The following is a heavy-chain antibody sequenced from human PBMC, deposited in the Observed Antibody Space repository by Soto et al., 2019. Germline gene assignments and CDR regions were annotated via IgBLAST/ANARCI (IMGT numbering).Heavy chain of an antibody. Sequence: SETLSLTRTVSGGSISSSSYYWGWIRQPPGKGLEWIGSIYYSGSTYYNPSLKSRVTISVDTSKNQFSLKLSSVTAADTAVYYCARHGAAVAQGDYYYGMDVWGKGTRVTVSS. V-gene: IGHV4-39*01. CDR1: GGSISSSSYY. D-gene: IGHD6-19*01. CDR3: ARHGAAVAQGDYYYGMDV. J-gene: IGHJ6*04. CDR2: IYYSGST.